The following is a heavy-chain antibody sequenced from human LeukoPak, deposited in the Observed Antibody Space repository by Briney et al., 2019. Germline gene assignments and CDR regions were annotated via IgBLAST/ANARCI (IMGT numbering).Heavy chain of an antibody. J-gene: IGHJ4*02. CDR1: GFTFSSYA. V-gene: IGHV3-23*01. CDR2: ISGGGGST. Sequence: GGSLRLSCAASGFTFSSYAMSWVRQAPGKGLEWVSAISGGGGSTYYADSVKGRFTISRDNSKNTLYLQMNSLRAEDTAVYYCAKGSASDYGDYRWYYFDYWGQGTLVTVSS. CDR3: AKGSASDYGDYRWYYFDY. D-gene: IGHD4-17*01.